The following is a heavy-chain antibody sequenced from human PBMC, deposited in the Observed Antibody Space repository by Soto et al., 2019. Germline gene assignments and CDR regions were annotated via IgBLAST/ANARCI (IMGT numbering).Heavy chain of an antibody. CDR2: ISDYNGNT. J-gene: IGHJ6*02. CDR3: ARAMVRGVISGTFGMDA. D-gene: IGHD3-10*01. Sequence: GASVKVSCKASGYTFTSYGISWVRQAPGQGLEWMGWISDYNGNTNYAQKLQGRVTMTTDTSTSKAYMELRSLRSDDTAVNYCARAMVRGVISGTFGMDAWGQGTTVTVS. V-gene: IGHV1-18*01. CDR1: GYTFTSYG.